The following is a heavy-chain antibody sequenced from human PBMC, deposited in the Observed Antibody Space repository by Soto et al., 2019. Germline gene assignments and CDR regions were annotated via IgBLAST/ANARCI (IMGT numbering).Heavy chain of an antibody. CDR3: ATGGHNDGYNFYHGMDV. CDR1: GGIFTNNA. Sequence: QVPVVQSGAEVKKPGSSVKGSCKVSGGIFTNNAISWVRQAPGQGRAWLGGVIPSFATAYYAQIFRGRLRITADGATTTASLELSGLTSADTAVYFCATGGHNDGYNFYHGMDVWGHWTTVNVS. CDR2: VIPSFATA. J-gene: IGHJ6*02. V-gene: IGHV1-69*01. D-gene: IGHD5-18*01.